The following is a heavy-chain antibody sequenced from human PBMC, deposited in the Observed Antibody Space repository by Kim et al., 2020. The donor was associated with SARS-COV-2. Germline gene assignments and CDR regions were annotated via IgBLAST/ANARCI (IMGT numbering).Heavy chain of an antibody. J-gene: IGHJ6*03. CDR1: GFTFNTYW. Sequence: GGSLRLSCVASGFTFNTYWMHWVRQAPGKGLVWLSRINSDGSSTNYADSVRGRCTISRDNAKNTLSLQLNSLRDEDTAVYYCARSFSSRRYGYYYYMDVWGKGTTVTVSS. CDR3: ARSFSSRRYGYYYYMDV. CDR2: INSDGSST. D-gene: IGHD2-2*01. V-gene: IGHV3-74*01.